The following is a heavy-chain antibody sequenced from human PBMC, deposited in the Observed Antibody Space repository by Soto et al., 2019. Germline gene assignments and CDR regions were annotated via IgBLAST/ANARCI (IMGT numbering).Heavy chain of an antibody. D-gene: IGHD4-17*01. CDR2: ISGSGGST. CDR3: AKETLPTMTTVTTYDY. J-gene: IGHJ4*02. Sequence: GGSLILSCAASGFTFSSYSMSWVRQAPGKGLEWVSAISGSGGSTYYADSVKGRFTISRDNSKNTLYLQMNSLRAEDTAVYYCAKETLPTMTTVTTYDYWGQGTLVTVSS. CDR1: GFTFSSYS. V-gene: IGHV3-23*01.